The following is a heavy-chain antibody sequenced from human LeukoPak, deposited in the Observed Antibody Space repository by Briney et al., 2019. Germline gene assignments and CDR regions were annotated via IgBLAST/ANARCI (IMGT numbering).Heavy chain of an antibody. Sequence: PGRSLRLSCAASGFTFSSYAMHWVRQAPGKGLEWVAVISYDGSNKYYADSVKGRFTISRDNSKNTLYLQMNSLRAEDTAVYYCARAGGYGDYGLDYWGQGTLVTVSS. V-gene: IGHV3-30-3*01. CDR1: GFTFSSYA. D-gene: IGHD4-17*01. CDR3: ARAGGYGDYGLDY. CDR2: ISYDGSNK. J-gene: IGHJ4*02.